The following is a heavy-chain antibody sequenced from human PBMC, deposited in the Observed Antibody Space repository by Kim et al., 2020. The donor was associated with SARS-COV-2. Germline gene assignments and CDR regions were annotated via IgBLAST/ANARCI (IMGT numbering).Heavy chain of an antibody. CDR2: ISYDGSNK. CDR3: AREKRTSILMVRDRRHAFDI. J-gene: IGHJ3*02. D-gene: IGHD3-10*01. CDR1: GFTFSSYA. Sequence: GGSLRLSCAASGFTFSSYAMHWVRQAPGKGLEWVAVISYDGSNKYYADSVKGRFTISRDNSKNTLYLQMNSLRAEDTAVYYCAREKRTSILMVRDRRHAFDIWGQGTMVTVSS. V-gene: IGHV3-30-3*01.